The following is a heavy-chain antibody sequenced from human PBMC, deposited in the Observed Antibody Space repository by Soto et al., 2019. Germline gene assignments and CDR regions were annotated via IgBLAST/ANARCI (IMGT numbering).Heavy chain of an antibody. CDR2: ISGNGRII. J-gene: IGHJ4*02. V-gene: IGHV3-11*01. Sequence: QVQLVESGGGLVKPGGSLRLSCPTSGFIFSDYYMHWIRQAPGKGLEWISYISGNGRIIQYADSAKGRFTISRDNAQNSLYLQMNSLRAEDTALYFCARDFDADSRTDFDYWGQGTLVTVSS. CDR1: GFIFSDYY. D-gene: IGHD4-17*01. CDR3: ARDFDADSRTDFDY.